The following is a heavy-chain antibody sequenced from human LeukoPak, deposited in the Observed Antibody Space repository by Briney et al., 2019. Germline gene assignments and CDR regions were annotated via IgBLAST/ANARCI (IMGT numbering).Heavy chain of an antibody. CDR3: ARDYGSGDQKCFDP. V-gene: IGHV4-61*02. CDR2: IYTSGST. D-gene: IGHD3-10*01. CDR1: GGSISTGSYS. Sequence: SQTLSLTCTVSGGSISTGSYSWNWIRQPAGEGLXXXGRIYTSGSTNYNPSLKSRVTISVDTSKNQFSLKLSSVTAADTAVYYCARDYGSGDQKCFDPWGQGTLVTVSS. J-gene: IGHJ5*02.